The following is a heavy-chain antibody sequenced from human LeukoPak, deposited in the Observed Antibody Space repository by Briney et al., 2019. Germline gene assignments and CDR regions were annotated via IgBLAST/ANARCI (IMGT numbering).Heavy chain of an antibody. CDR2: IYPGDSDT. J-gene: IGHJ3*02. Sequence: GVPLKISCNGSGYSFTSYWIGWVRQMPGNGLEWTGIIYPGDSDTRYSPSFQGQVTISADKSISTAYLQWSSLKASDTAMYYCARRPDPIVVVPDSTALDAFDIWGQGTMVTVSS. CDR1: GYSFTSYW. CDR3: ARRPDPIVVVPDSTALDAFDI. D-gene: IGHD2-2*01. V-gene: IGHV5-51*01.